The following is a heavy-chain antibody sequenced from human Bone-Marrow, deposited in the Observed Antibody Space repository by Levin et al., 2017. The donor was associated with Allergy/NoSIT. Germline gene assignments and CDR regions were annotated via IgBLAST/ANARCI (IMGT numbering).Heavy chain of an antibody. D-gene: IGHD3-9*01. CDR2: IHYSGST. CDR3: ADLTYYDILPGTAR. Sequence: SETLSLTCTVSGASISSSSYYWGWVRQPPGKGLEWVGSIHYSGSTYYNPSLKSRITISVDTSRNHLSLKLSSVTAADTAVYYCADLTYYDILPGTARWGQGTLVTVSS. V-gene: IGHV4-39*01. J-gene: IGHJ4*02. CDR1: GASISSSSYY.